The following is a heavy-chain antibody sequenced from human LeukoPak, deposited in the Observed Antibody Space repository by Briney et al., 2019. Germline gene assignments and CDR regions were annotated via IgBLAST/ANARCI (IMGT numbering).Heavy chain of an antibody. CDR2: ISSSSSYI. CDR3: ARVPYYYDSSGNFDY. D-gene: IGHD3-22*01. J-gene: IGHJ4*02. Sequence: GGSLRLSCAASGFTFGSYSMNWVRQAPGKGLEWVSSISSSSSYIYYADSVKGRFTISRDNAKNSLYLQMNSLRAEDTAVYYCARVPYYYDSSGNFDYWGQGTLVTVSS. V-gene: IGHV3-21*01. CDR1: GFTFGSYS.